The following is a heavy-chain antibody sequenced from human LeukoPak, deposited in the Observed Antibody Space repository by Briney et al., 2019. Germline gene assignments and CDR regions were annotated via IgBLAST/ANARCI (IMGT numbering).Heavy chain of an antibody. D-gene: IGHD7-27*01. J-gene: IGHJ4*02. V-gene: IGHV4-59*12. Sequence: PSETLSLTCTVSGGSTSSYYWSWIRQPPGKGLEWIGYIYYSGSTNYNPSLKSRVTISVDTSKNQFSLKLSSVTAADTAVYYCARWDWGSASLDYWGQGTLVTVSS. CDR2: IYYSGST. CDR1: GGSTSSYY. CDR3: ARWDWGSASLDY.